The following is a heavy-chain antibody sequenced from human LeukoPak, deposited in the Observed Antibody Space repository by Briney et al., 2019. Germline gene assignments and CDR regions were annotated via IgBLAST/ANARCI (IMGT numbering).Heavy chain of an antibody. CDR3: ARFITGVVPAAIPAAFDYYYYGMDV. Sequence: PSQTLYLTCTVSGGSISSSSYYWGWIRKPPGKGLEWIGSIYYSGSTYYNPSLKSRVTISVDTSKNQFSLKLSSVTAADTAVYYCARFITGVVPAAIPAAFDYYYYGMDVWGQGTTVTVSS. V-gene: IGHV4-39*01. D-gene: IGHD2-2*01. CDR1: GGSISSSSYY. CDR2: IYYSGST. J-gene: IGHJ6*02.